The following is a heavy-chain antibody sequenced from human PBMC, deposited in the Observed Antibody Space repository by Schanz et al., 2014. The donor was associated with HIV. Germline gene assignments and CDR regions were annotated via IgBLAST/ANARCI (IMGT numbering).Heavy chain of an antibody. J-gene: IGHJ5*02. CDR2: IRGGAGGT. CDR3: VGHGSSSS. CDR1: GFTFSSYA. D-gene: IGHD6-6*01. Sequence: EVQLVESGGALVKPGGSLRLSCAASGFTFSSYAMSWVRQAPGRGLEWVSDIRGGAGGTYYADSVKGRFTISRDNSKSTLYLQMNRLRAEDTAVYYCVGHGSSSSWGLGTLVTVSS. V-gene: IGHV3-23*04.